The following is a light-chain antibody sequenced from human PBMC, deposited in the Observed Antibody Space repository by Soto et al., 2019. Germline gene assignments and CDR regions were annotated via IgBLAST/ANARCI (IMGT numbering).Light chain of an antibody. V-gene: IGKV3-20*01. CDR3: QQYGSSPWT. Sequence: EIVLTQSPGTLSLSPGERATVSCRASQSVSSSYLAWYQQNPGQAPRLLIYGASSRATGIPDRFSGSGSGTDFTLTISRLEPEDFAVYYCQQYGSSPWTFGQGTKVDI. J-gene: IGKJ1*01. CDR2: GAS. CDR1: QSVSSSY.